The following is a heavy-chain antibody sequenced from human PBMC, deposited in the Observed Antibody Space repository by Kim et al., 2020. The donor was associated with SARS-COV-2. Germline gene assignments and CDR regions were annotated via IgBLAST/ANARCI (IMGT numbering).Heavy chain of an antibody. J-gene: IGHJ6*02. D-gene: IGHD3-3*01. CDR2: INTNTGNP. CDR1: GYTFTSYA. V-gene: IGHV7-4-1*02. CDR3: ARDIGTVTIFGVVIIPPSGMDV. Sequence: ASVNVSCKASGYTFTSYAMNWVRQAPGQGLEWMGWINTNTGNPTYAQGFTGRFVFSLDTSVSTAYLQISSLKAEDTAVYYCARDIGTVTIFGVVIIPPSGMDVWGQGTTVTVSS.